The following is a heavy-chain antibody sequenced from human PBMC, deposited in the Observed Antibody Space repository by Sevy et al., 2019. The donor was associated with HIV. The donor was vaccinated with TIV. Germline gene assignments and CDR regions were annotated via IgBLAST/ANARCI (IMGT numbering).Heavy chain of an antibody. CDR3: ARSVYGSGTYLNDY. D-gene: IGHD3-10*01. CDR1: GYTFTGYY. Sequence: ASVKVSCKASGYTFTGYYVHWVRRAPGQGREWMGWINPSSGRTNYGQKFHGRVTMTRDTSITTAYMELNSLRSDDTAVYYCARSVYGSGTYLNDYWGQGTLVTVSS. J-gene: IGHJ4*02. CDR2: INPSSGRT. V-gene: IGHV1-2*02.